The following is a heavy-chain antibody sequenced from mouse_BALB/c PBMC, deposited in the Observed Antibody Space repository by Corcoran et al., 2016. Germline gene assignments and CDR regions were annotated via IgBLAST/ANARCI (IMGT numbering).Heavy chain of an antibody. V-gene: IGHV1S135*01. Sequence: EIQLQKSGPELMKPGASVKISCKASGYSFTSYYMHWVKQSHGKSLEWIGYIDPFNGGTSYNQKFKGKATLTVDKSSSTAYMHLSSLTSEDSAVYYCARSGGYSYAMDYWGQGTSVTVSS. CDR1: GYSFTSYY. D-gene: IGHD2-3*01. J-gene: IGHJ4*01. CDR2: IDPFNGGT. CDR3: ARSGGYSYAMDY.